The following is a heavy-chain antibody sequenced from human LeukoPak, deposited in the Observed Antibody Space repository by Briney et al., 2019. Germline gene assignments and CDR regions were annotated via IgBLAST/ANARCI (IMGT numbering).Heavy chain of an antibody. CDR3: ARDQGVVNGYYYYYMDV. Sequence: VASVKVSCKASGGTFSSYAISWVRQAPGQGLEWMGGIIPIFGTANYAQKFQGRVTITTDESTSTAHMELTSLRSEDTAVYYCARDQGVVNGYYYYYMDVWGEGTTVTVSS. D-gene: IGHD4-23*01. V-gene: IGHV1-69*05. CDR2: IIPIFGTA. J-gene: IGHJ6*03. CDR1: GGTFSSYA.